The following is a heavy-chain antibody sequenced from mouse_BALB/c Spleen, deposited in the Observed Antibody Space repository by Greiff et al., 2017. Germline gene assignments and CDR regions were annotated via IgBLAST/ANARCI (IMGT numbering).Heavy chain of an antibody. CDR1: GFTFSSYA. Sequence: DVKLVESGGGLVKPGGSLKLSCAASGFTFSSYAMSWVRQTPEKRLEWVASISSGGSTYYPDSVKGRFTISRDNARNILYLQMSSLRSEDTAMYYCARGGTTGNYAMDYWGQGTSVTVSS. D-gene: IGHD1-1*01. CDR3: ARGGTTGNYAMDY. J-gene: IGHJ4*01. CDR2: ISSGGST. V-gene: IGHV5-6-5*01.